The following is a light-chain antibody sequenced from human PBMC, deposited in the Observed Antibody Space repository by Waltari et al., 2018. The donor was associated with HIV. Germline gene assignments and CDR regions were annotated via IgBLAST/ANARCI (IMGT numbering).Light chain of an antibody. Sequence: QSALTQPASVSGSPGQSITISCTGTSSDVGGYNYVSWYQQHPGKAPKLMIYDVSNRPSGVSNRCSGAKSGNRASLTISGLQAEDEADYYCSSYTSSRTVVFGVGTKLTVL. CDR3: SSYTSSRTVV. J-gene: IGLJ2*01. CDR1: SSDVGGYNY. V-gene: IGLV2-14*03. CDR2: DVS.